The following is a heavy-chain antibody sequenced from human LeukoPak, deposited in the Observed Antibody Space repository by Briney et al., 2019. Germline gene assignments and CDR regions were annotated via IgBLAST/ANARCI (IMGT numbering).Heavy chain of an antibody. J-gene: IGHJ4*02. Sequence: GGSLRLSCAASGFTFSSYAMSWVRQAPGKGLEWVANIKQDGSEKYYVDSVKGRFTISRDNSKNTVYLQMNSLRPEDTAMYYCAREGGYVFDYWGQGTLVTVSS. D-gene: IGHD5-12*01. CDR1: GFTFSSYA. CDR3: AREGGYVFDY. CDR2: IKQDGSEK. V-gene: IGHV3-7*03.